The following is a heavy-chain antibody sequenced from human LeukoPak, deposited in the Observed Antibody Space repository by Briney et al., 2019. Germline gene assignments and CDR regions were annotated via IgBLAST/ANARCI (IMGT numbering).Heavy chain of an antibody. CDR2: IGTAGDT. V-gene: IGHV3-13*01. J-gene: IGHJ6*02. Sequence: GGSLRLSCAASGFTFSSYDMHWVRQATGKGLEWVSAIGTAGDTYYPGSVKGRFTISRENAKNSLYLQMNSLRAGDTAVYYCARGGARSSYYYYGMDVWGQGTTVTVSS. D-gene: IGHD6-13*01. CDR3: ARGGARSSYYYYGMDV. CDR1: GFTFSSYD.